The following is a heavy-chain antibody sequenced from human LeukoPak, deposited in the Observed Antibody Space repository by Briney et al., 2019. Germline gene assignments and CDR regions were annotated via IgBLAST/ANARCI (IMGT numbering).Heavy chain of an antibody. V-gene: IGHV3-74*01. CDR3: ARGRPWGSYASDYYYYMDV. D-gene: IGHD3-16*01. Sequence: GGSLRLSCAASGFTFSSYWMHWVRQAPGKGLAWVSRINSDGSSTSYADSVKGRFTISRDNAKNTLYLQMNSLRAEDTAVYYCARGRPWGSYASDYYYYMDVWGKGTTVTVSS. CDR1: GFTFSSYW. J-gene: IGHJ6*03. CDR2: INSDGSST.